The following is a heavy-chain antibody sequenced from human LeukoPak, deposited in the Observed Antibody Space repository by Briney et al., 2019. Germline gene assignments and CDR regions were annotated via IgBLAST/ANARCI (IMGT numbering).Heavy chain of an antibody. Sequence: SETLSLTCTVSGGSISSSSYYWGWIRQPPGKGLEWIGSISYSGGTYYNPSLKSRITISVDTSKNQFSLKLSSVTAADTAVYYCARPPYDSSGYYYYWGQGTLVTVSS. J-gene: IGHJ4*02. CDR2: ISYSGGT. D-gene: IGHD3-22*01. V-gene: IGHV4-39*07. CDR1: GGSISSSSYY. CDR3: ARPPYDSSGYYYY.